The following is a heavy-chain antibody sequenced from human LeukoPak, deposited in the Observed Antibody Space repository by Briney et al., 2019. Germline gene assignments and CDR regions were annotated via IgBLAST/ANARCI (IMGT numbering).Heavy chain of an antibody. V-gene: IGHV4-59*01. J-gene: IGHJ3*02. D-gene: IGHD5-24*01. CDR1: GGSISSYY. CDR2: IYYSGST. Sequence: ASETLSLTCTASGGSISSYYWSWIRQPPGKGLEWIGYIYYSGSTNYNPSLKSRVTISVDTSKNQFSLKLSSVTAADTAVYYCARDGYNAFDIWGQGTMVTVSS. CDR3: ARDGYNAFDI.